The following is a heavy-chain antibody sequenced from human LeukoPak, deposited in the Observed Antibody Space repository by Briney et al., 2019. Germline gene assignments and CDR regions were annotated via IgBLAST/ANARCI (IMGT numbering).Heavy chain of an antibody. CDR1: GFTFSSYW. J-gene: IGHJ4*02. Sequence: GGSLRLSCAASGFTFSSYWMSWVRQAPGKGLEWVANIKQDGSEKYYVDSVKGRFTISRDNSENTLYLQMNSLRPEDTALYYCAKEARDCSRRGCYSFYFDCWGQGTLVTVSS. V-gene: IGHV3-7*01. CDR2: IKQDGSEK. CDR3: AKEARDCSRRGCYSFYFDC. D-gene: IGHD2-15*01.